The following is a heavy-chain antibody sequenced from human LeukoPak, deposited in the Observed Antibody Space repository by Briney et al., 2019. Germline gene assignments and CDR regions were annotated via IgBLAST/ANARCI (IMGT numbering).Heavy chain of an antibody. D-gene: IGHD6-19*01. CDR1: GFTFSGYW. J-gene: IGHJ4*02. Sequence: GGSLRLSCAAAGFTFSGYWMHWVRQAPGKGLVWVSRINGDGRTTNYADSVKGRFTISRDNAKNTLYLQMNSLGVEDTAVYYCVRGGSGWYFGDYWGRGTLVSVSS. CDR3: VRGGSGWYFGDY. CDR2: INGDGRTT. V-gene: IGHV3-74*01.